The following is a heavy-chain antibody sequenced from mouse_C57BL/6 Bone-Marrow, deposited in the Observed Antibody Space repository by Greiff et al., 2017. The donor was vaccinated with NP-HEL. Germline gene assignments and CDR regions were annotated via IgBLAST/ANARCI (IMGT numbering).Heavy chain of an antibody. Sequence: EVQLKHSGPELVKPGASVKISCKASGYTFTDYYMNWVKQSHGKSLEWIGDINPNNGGTSYNQKFKGKATLTVDKSSSTAYMELRSLTSEDSAVYYCARSRGYDKNFDYWGQGTTLTVSS. D-gene: IGHD2-2*01. J-gene: IGHJ2*01. V-gene: IGHV1-26*01. CDR1: GYTFTDYY. CDR2: INPNNGGT. CDR3: ARSRGYDKNFDY.